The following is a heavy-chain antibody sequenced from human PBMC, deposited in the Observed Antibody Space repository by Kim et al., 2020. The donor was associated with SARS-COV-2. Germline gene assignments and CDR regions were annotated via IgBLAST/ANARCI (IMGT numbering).Heavy chain of an antibody. J-gene: IGHJ2*01. D-gene: IGHD5-12*01. CDR3: ARLLRDGYNKIARYFAP. CDR2: IYYSGST. V-gene: IGHV4-39*01. Sequence: SETLSLTCTVSGGSISSSSYYWGWIRQPPGKGLEWIGSIYYSGSTYYNPSLKSRVTISVDTSKNQFSLKLSSVTAADTAVYYCARLLRDGYNKIARYFAPWGRGTLVTVSS. CDR1: GGSISSSSYY.